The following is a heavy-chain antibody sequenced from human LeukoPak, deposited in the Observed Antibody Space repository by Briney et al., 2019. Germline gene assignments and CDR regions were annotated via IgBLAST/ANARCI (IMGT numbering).Heavy chain of an antibody. D-gene: IGHD1-20*01. V-gene: IGHV3-53*01. J-gene: IGHJ5*01. CDR2: IYVDGST. CDR3: PRITAYDDS. Sequence: PGGSLRLSCAASGFTVSSNYMNWARRAPGKELEWVSGIYVDGSTYYADSVKGRFTISRDNSRNTLYLQMNSLRTEDTAVYYCPRITAYDDSWGQGTLVTVSS. CDR1: GFTVSSNY.